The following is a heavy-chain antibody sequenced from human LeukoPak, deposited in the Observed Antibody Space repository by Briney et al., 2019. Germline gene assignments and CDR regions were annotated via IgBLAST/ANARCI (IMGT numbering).Heavy chain of an antibody. D-gene: IGHD6-13*01. CDR1: GGSISSGGYY. J-gene: IGHJ4*02. Sequence: SQTLSLTCTVSGGSISSGGYYWSWIRQHPGKGLEWIGYIYYSGSTYYNPSLKSRVTISVDTSKNQFSLKLSSVTAADTAVYYCAREERAAAAEGGFDHWGQGTLVTVSS. CDR3: AREERAAAAEGGFDH. V-gene: IGHV4-31*03. CDR2: IYYSGST.